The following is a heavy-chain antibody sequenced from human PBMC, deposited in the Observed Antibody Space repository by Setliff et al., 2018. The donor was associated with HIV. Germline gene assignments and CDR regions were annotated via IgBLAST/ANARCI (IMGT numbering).Heavy chain of an antibody. CDR3: ARHPYGVFDY. D-gene: IGHD3-3*01. V-gene: IGHV3-7*01. J-gene: IGHJ4*02. CDR1: GFTFSSYP. Sequence: GGSLRLSCAVSGFTFSSYPMTWVRPAPGKGLEWVANIHQDGTATFYVDSVQGRFTISRDNAQHSLYLQLNSLRAEDTGVYHCARHPYGVFDYWGQGTLVTVSS. CDR2: IHQDGTAT.